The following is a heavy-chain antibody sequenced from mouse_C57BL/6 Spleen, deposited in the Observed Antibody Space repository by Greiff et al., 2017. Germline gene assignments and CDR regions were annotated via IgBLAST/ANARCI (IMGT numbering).Heavy chain of an antibody. CDR1: CYTFTEYT. CDR2: CYPGSGSI. Sequence: QVQLQQSGAELVKPGASVKLSCQASCYTFTEYTIHWVKQRSGQGLEGIGWCYPGSGSIKYNEKFKDKATSSADISSSTVYMELSRFTSEYSAVYFCARHDGAMDYWRQGTLVTVSP. CDR3: ARHDGAMDY. V-gene: IGHV1-62-2*01. J-gene: IGHJ4*01.